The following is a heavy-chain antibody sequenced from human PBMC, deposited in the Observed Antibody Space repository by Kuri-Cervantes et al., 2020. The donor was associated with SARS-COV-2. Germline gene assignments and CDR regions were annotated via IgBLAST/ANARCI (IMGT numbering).Heavy chain of an antibody. CDR1: GFTFSSYA. CDR2: ISYDGSNK. Sequence: GGSLRLSCAASGFTFSSYAMHWVRQAPGKGLEWVAVISYDGSNKYYADSVKGRFTISRDNSKNTLYLQMNSLRAEDTAVYYCASELLWYFDLWGRGTLVTVYS. V-gene: IGHV3-30*04. CDR3: ASELLWYFDL. J-gene: IGHJ2*01. D-gene: IGHD1-26*01.